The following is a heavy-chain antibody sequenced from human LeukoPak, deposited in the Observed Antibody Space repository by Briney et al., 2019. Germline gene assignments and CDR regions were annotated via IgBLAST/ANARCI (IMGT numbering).Heavy chain of an antibody. CDR1: GFTFSNAW. V-gene: IGHV3-15*01. D-gene: IGHD3-10*01. CDR3: TTDDYGSGSYFPGVFDI. J-gene: IGHJ3*02. Sequence: PGGSLRLSCADSGFTFSNAWMSWVRQAPGKGLEWVGRIKSKTDGGTTDYAAPVKGRFTISRDDSKNTLYLQMNSLKTEDTAVYYCTTDDYGSGSYFPGVFDIWGQGTMVTVSS. CDR2: IKSKTDGGTT.